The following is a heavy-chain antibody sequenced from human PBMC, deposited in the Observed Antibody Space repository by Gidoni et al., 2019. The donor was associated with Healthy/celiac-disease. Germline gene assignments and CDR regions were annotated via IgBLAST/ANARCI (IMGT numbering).Heavy chain of an antibody. D-gene: IGHD3-22*01. J-gene: IGHJ4*02. CDR1: GFTFSSYG. V-gene: IGHV3-30*02. CDR3: AKAAYYYDSSGYYLGY. Sequence: QVQLVESGGGVVQPGGSLRLSCAASGFTFSSYGMHWVRQAPGKGLEWVAFIRYDGSNKYYADSVKGRFTISRDNSKNTLYLQMNSLRAEDTAVYYCAKAAYYYDSSGYYLGYWGQGTLVTVSS. CDR2: IRYDGSNK.